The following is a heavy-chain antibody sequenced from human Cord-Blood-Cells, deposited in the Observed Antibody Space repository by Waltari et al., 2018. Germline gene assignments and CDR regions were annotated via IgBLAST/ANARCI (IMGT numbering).Heavy chain of an antibody. D-gene: IGHD2-15*01. CDR1: GGSFSGYY. CDR2: INHSGST. V-gene: IGHV4-34*01. Sequence: QVQLQQWGAGLLKPSETLSLTCAVYGGSFSGYYWSWIRQPPGKGLEWIGEINHSGSTNDNPSLNGRVTISVDTSKNQFSLKLGSVTAADTAVYYCARGPKGYCSGGSCYYYYGMDVWGQGTTVTVSS. CDR3: ARGPKGYCSGGSCYYYYGMDV. J-gene: IGHJ6*02.